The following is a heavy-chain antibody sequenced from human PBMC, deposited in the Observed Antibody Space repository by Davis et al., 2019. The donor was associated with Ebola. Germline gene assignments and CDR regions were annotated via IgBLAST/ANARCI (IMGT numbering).Heavy chain of an antibody. CDR2: ISTYSGDT. CDR1: GYTFTTYS. CDR3: ARGHYYSENRGYGLDY. J-gene: IGHJ4*02. Sequence: ASVKVSCKASGYTFTTYSIHWVRQAPGQGLEWMGWISTYSGDTNYPHRFQERVTLTKDTSTNTAYLELRSLRSDDTAVYYCARGHYYSENRGYGLDYWGLGTLVTVSS. V-gene: IGHV1-18*01. D-gene: IGHD3-22*01.